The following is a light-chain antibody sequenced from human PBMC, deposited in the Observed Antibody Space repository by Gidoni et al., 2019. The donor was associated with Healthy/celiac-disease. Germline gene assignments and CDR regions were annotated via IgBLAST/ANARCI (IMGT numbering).Light chain of an antibody. CDR1: QSLLHSNGYNY. V-gene: IGKV2-28*01. Sequence: AASISCRSSQSLLHSNGYNYLDWYLQKPGQSPQLLIYLGSNRASGVPDRFSGSGSGTDFTLKISRVEAEDVGVYYCMQALQTPRTFGQGTKVEIK. CDR2: LGS. CDR3: MQALQTPRT. J-gene: IGKJ1*01.